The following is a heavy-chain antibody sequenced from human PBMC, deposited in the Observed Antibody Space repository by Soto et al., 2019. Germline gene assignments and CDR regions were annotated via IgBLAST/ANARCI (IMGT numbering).Heavy chain of an antibody. CDR2: INVGNGNT. CDR1: GNTFTSYT. CDR3: ARVRTGSAFVP. J-gene: IGHJ5*02. V-gene: IGHV1-3*01. Sequence: ASVKVSCKASGNTFTSYTMHWVRQAPGQRLEWMGWINVGNGNTKYSQKLQGRVTITRDTSASIAYMELSSLRSEDTAVYYCARVRTGSAFVPWGQGTLVTVSS.